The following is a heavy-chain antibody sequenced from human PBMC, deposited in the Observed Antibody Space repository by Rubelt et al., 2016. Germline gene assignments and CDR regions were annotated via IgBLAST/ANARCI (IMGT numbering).Heavy chain of an antibody. CDR3: ASHPSAAAPFR. CDR2: ISYDGSHK. J-gene: IGHJ4*02. CDR1: GFSFSRYW. Sequence: PASGFSFSRYWMSWVRQAQGKGLEWVAVISYDGSHKYYADSVKGRFTISRDNSNKTRFWQRNGLRAEDTAVYYCASHPSAAAPFRWGQGTLVTVSS. D-gene: IGHD6-13*01. V-gene: IGHV3-30*03.